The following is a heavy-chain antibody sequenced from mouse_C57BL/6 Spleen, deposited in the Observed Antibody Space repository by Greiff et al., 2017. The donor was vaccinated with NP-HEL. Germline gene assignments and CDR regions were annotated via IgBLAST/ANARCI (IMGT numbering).Heavy chain of an antibody. CDR2: IDPNGGGT. D-gene: IGHD1-1*01. Sequence: QVQLQQPGAELVKPGASVKLSCKASGYTFTSYWMHWVKQRPGRGLEWIGRIDPNGGGTKYNEKFKSKATLTVDKPSSTAYMQLSSLTSEDSAVYYCARAVVERDYYAMDYWGQGTSVTVSS. V-gene: IGHV1-72*01. CDR1: GYTFTSYW. CDR3: ARAVVERDYYAMDY. J-gene: IGHJ4*01.